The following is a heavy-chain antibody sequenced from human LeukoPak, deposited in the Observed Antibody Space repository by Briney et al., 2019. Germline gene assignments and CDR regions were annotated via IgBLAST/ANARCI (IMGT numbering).Heavy chain of an antibody. D-gene: IGHD5-12*01. CDR2: IYHSGST. V-gene: IGHV4-30-2*01. CDR3: ARGRGAFIFDF. J-gene: IGHJ4*02. CDR1: GGAISSGTNS. Sequence: SQTLSLTCDVSGGAISSGTNSWSWIRKPPGKGLEWIGYIYHSGSTHYNPSLKSRVTISVDRSKNQFSLKLRSVTATDTAVYYCARGRGAFIFDFWGQGTLVTVSS.